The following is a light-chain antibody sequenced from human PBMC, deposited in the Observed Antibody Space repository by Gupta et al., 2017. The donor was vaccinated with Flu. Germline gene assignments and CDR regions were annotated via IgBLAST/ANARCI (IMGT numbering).Light chain of an antibody. CDR1: NSFVASESNSY. CDR3: RQGPHRSPYT. V-gene: IGKV2-30*01. J-gene: IGKJ2*01. CDR2: KVS. Sequence: CRFSNSFVASESNSYLYWCQQRPRQYARRLINKVSTRDAGVLERSFSGRASAAFILQISSVEADDNVAYYCRQGPHRSPYTFGQGTKLELK.